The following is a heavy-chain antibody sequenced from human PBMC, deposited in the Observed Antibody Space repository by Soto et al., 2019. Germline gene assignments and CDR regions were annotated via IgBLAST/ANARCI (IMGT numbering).Heavy chain of an antibody. CDR2: IYYSGST. Sequence: QLQLQESGPGLVKPSETLSLTCTVSGGSISSSSYYWGWIRQPPGKGLEWIGSIYYSGSTYYNPSLKRRVTITVDTSKNQFSLKLSSVTAAYTAVYYCARLGITMVRGVSALDPWGQGTLVTVSS. CDR1: GGSISSSSYY. V-gene: IGHV4-39*01. J-gene: IGHJ5*02. D-gene: IGHD3-10*01. CDR3: ARLGITMVRGVSALDP.